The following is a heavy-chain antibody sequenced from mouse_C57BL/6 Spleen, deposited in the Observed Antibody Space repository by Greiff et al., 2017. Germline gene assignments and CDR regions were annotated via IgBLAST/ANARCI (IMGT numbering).Heavy chain of an antibody. CDR2: IHPNSGST. J-gene: IGHJ2*01. Sequence: QVQLQQPGAELVKPGASVKLSCKASGYTFTSYWMHWVKQRPGQGLEWIGMIHPNSGSTNYNEKFKSKATLTVDKSSSTAYMQLSSLTSEDSAVYYCARSTTVVERYFDYWGQGTTLTVSS. V-gene: IGHV1-64*01. D-gene: IGHD1-1*01. CDR3: ARSTTVVERYFDY. CDR1: GYTFTSYW.